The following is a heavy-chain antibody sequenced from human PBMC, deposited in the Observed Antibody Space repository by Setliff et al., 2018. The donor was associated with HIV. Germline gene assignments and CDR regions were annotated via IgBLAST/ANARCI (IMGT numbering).Heavy chain of an antibody. V-gene: IGHV1-69*13. D-gene: IGHD2-15*01. J-gene: IGHJ4*02. CDR3: ALGYCSGGTCYHHYYFDY. CDR1: GGTFSSFA. Sequence: SVKVSCKASGGTFSSFAIHWVRQAPGQGLEWMGGIIPMFGTANYAQKFHGRVTITADESTNTAYMELSSLGSEDTAVYYCALGYCSGGTCYHHYYFDYWGPGTLVTVSS. CDR2: IIPMFGTA.